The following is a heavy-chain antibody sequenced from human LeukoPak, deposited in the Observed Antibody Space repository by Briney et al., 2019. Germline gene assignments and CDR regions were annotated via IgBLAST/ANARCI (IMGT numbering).Heavy chain of an antibody. V-gene: IGHV4-59*01. Sequence: SETLSLTCTVSGGSISSYYWNWIRQPPGKGLEWIGYIYYSGSTNYNPSLKSRVTISVDTSKNQFSLNLSSVTAADTAVYYCARGSSWYSDYWGQGTLVTVSS. CDR3: ARGSSWYSDY. CDR2: IYYSGST. J-gene: IGHJ4*02. CDR1: GGSISSYY. D-gene: IGHD6-13*01.